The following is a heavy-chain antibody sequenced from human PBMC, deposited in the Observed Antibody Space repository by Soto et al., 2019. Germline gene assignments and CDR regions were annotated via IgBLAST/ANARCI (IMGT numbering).Heavy chain of an antibody. CDR1: GFTFTRDS. J-gene: IGHJ4*02. CDR3: ARESEDLTSNFDY. Sequence: LRLSCAASGFTFTRDSMNWVRQAPGKGLEWVSSISSTTNYIYYGDSMKGRFTISRDNAKNSLYPEMNSLRAEDTAVYYCARESEDLTSNFDYWGQGTLVTVSS. CDR2: ISSTTNYI. V-gene: IGHV3-21*06.